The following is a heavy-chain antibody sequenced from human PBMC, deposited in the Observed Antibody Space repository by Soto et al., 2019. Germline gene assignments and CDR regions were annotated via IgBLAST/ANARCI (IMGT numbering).Heavy chain of an antibody. Sequence: QVQLQQWGAGLLKPSETLSLTCAVYDESFSNYYWTWIRQPPGKGPEWIGEINQSGTTNYNPSLKSRVTMSVDTSKNXXXXXXXSXTAAXTAXYXCAVYCSYGSGSSCTPFDYWGQGILVTVSS. V-gene: IGHV4-34*01. J-gene: IGHJ4*02. CDR3: AVYCSYGSGSSCTPFDY. CDR1: DESFSNYY. CDR2: INQSGTT. D-gene: IGHD2-15*01.